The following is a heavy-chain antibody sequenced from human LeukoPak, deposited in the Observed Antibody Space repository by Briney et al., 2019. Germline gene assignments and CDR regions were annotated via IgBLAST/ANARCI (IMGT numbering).Heavy chain of an antibody. CDR2: IGSDGRHT. J-gene: IGHJ4*02. CDR3: GRDAVLGSGSLDY. Sequence: GGSLRLSCAAAGFTFSDHWMHWVRQAPGKGLVWVSRIGSDGRHTNCAGSVKGRFTISRDNAKNTLHLQMNSLGAEDTGIYYCGRDAVLGSGSLDYWGQGVLVTVSS. V-gene: IGHV3-74*01. D-gene: IGHD3-10*01. CDR1: GFTFSDHW.